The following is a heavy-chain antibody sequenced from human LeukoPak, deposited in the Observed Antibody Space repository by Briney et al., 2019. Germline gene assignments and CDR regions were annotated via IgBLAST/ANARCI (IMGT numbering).Heavy chain of an antibody. CDR2: IYYSGST. CDR3: AGHGSGSYLGAFDI. D-gene: IGHD3-10*01. CDR1: GVSINKYY. J-gene: IGHJ3*02. Sequence: PSETLSLTCTVSGVSINKYYWSWIRQPPGKGLEWIGDIYYSGSTDHNPSLKSRVTISVDTSKNQFSLKLSSVTAADTAVYYCAGHGSGSYLGAFDIWGQGTMVTVSS. V-gene: IGHV4-59*01.